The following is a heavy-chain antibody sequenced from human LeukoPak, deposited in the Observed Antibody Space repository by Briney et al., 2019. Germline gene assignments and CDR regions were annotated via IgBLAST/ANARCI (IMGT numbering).Heavy chain of an antibody. Sequence: GGSLRLSCAASGFTFSSYGMHWVRQAPGKGLEWVAFIRYDGSNKYYADSVKGRFTISRDNSKNTLYLQMDSLRAEDTAVYYCAKSAQWLVDFDYWGQGTLVTVSS. V-gene: IGHV3-30*02. J-gene: IGHJ4*02. CDR3: AKSAQWLVDFDY. D-gene: IGHD6-19*01. CDR2: IRYDGSNK. CDR1: GFTFSSYG.